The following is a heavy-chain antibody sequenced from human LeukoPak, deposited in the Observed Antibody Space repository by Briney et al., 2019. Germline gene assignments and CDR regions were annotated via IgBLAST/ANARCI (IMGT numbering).Heavy chain of an antibody. J-gene: IGHJ4*02. CDR2: INYSGSA. CDR3: EREGRENIAIGVD. V-gene: IGHV4-59*12. Sequence: NPSETLSLTCTVSGGSLSSYYFSWIRQSPGKGLEWIAYINYSGSASYNPSLKSRVTMSVDTSKQFSLSLNSVTAADAAVYYCEREGRENIAIGVDWGQGALVTVSS. D-gene: IGHD3-16*02. CDR1: GGSLSSYY.